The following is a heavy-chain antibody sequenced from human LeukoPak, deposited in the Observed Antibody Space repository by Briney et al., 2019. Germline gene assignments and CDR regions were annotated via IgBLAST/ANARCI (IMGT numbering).Heavy chain of an antibody. Sequence: GGSLRLSCAASGFTFSSYWMSWVRQAPGKGLEWVANIKQDGSEKYYVDSVKGRFTISKDNAKNSLYLQMNSLRAEDTAVYYCATSRANDYYGSGSYVGAFDIWGQGTMVTVSS. J-gene: IGHJ3*02. V-gene: IGHV3-7*03. CDR3: ATSRANDYYGSGSYVGAFDI. D-gene: IGHD3-10*01. CDR1: GFTFSSYW. CDR2: IKQDGSEK.